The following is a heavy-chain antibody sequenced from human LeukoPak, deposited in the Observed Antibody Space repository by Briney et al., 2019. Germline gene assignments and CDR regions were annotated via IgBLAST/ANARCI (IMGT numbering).Heavy chain of an antibody. CDR3: ASGRYCSSTSCSSWFDP. V-gene: IGHV1-8*01. Sequence: GASVKVSCKASGYTFTSYDINWVRQATGQGLEWMGWMNPNSGNTGYAQKFQGRVTMTRSTSISTAYMELSSLRSEDTAVYYCASGRYCSSTSCSSWFDPGAREPWSPSPQ. CDR1: GYTFTSYD. D-gene: IGHD2-2*01. J-gene: IGHJ5*02. CDR2: MNPNSGNT.